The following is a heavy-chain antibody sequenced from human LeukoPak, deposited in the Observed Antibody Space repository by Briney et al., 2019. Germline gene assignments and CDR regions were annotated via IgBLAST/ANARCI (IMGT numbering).Heavy chain of an antibody. D-gene: IGHD3-22*01. CDR1: GYTFTSYG. Sequence: ASVKVSCKASGYTFTSYGISWVRQAPGQGLEWMGWISAYNGNTNYAQKLQGRVTITTDTSTSTAYMELRSLRSDDTAVYYCARDRSYYDSSGYGDYWGQGTLVTVSS. J-gene: IGHJ4*02. CDR3: ARDRSYYDSSGYGDY. CDR2: ISAYNGNT. V-gene: IGHV1-18*01.